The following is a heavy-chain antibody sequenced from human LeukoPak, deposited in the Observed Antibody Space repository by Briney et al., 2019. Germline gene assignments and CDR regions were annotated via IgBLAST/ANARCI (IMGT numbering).Heavy chain of an antibody. V-gene: IGHV3-23*01. D-gene: IGHD2-15*01. CDR1: GFTFSNYA. CDR2: ISGSGKNT. J-gene: IGHJ3*02. Sequence: PGGSLRLSCAASGFTFSNYAMSWVRQAPGKGLEWVSVISGSGKNTYYADSVKGRFTISRDNSKTTLYLQMNSLRAEDTAVYYCARVDCSGGSCYHDAFDIWGQGTMVTVSS. CDR3: ARVDCSGGSCYHDAFDI.